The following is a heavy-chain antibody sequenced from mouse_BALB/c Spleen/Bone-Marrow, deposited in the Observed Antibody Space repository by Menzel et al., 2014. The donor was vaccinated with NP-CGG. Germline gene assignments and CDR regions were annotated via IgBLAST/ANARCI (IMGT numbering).Heavy chain of an antibody. CDR1: GFTFSSYA. D-gene: IGHD1-1*01. V-gene: IGHV5-9-3*01. Sequence: EVQLVESGGGLVKPGGSLKLPCAASGFTFSSYAMSWVRQTPEKRLEWVATIGSGDSSTYYPDSVKGRFTISRDYAKNTLYLQMSSLRSEDTAMYYCARSGSSYYYWGQGTTLTVSS. CDR3: ARSGSSYYY. J-gene: IGHJ2*01. CDR2: IGSGDSST.